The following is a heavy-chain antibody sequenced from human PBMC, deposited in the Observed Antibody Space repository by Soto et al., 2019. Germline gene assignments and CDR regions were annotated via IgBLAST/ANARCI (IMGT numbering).Heavy chain of an antibody. CDR2: INAGNGNT. V-gene: IGHV1-3*01. D-gene: IGHD2-15*01. CDR1: GYTFTSYA. CDR3: ARDPYRSGGSCYSVGMDV. J-gene: IGHJ6*02. Sequence: SVKVSCNTSGYTFTSYAMHLVRQAPGQRLECMGWINAGNGNTKYSQKFQVRVTITRDTSASTAYMELSSLRSEDTAVYYCARDPYRSGGSCYSVGMDVWGQGTTVTVSS.